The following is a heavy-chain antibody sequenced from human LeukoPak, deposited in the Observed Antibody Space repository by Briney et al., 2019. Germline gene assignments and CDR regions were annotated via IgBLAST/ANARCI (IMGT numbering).Heavy chain of an antibody. V-gene: IGHV4-59*11. D-gene: IGHD4-17*01. J-gene: IGHJ3*02. Sequence: SETLSLTCAVSDDSFSSHYWTWIRQPPGKGLEWIGYISYIRTTNYNPSLKSRVTISIDTSKNQFSLKLSSVTAADTAVYYCARDLVTVTKGFDIWGQGAMVSVSS. CDR3: ARDLVTVTKGFDI. CDR2: ISYIRTT. CDR1: DDSFSSHY.